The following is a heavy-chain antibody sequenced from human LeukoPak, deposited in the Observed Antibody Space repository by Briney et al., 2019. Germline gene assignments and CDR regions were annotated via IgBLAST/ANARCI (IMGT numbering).Heavy chain of an antibody. V-gene: IGHV1-8*01. CDR2: MNPNSGNT. J-gene: IGHJ6*03. CDR3: ARGKKTRGCSSTSCYRPYYYYMDV. D-gene: IGHD2-2*01. CDR1: GYTFTSYD. Sequence: ASVKVSCKASGYTFTSYDINWVRQATGQGLEWMGWMNPNSGNTGYAQKFQGRVTVTRNTSISTAYMELSSLRSEDTAVYYWARGKKTRGCSSTSCYRPYYYYMDVWGKGTTVTVSS.